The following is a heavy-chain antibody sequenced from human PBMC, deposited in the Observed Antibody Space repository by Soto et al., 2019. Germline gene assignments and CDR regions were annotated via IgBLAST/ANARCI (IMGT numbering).Heavy chain of an antibody. J-gene: IGHJ4*02. V-gene: IGHV1-24*01. Sequence: ASVKVSCKVSGDTRTDLSIHWVRQAPGKGLEWMGGFNPEDAETIYAQKFQGRVTMTEDTSTHTGHLELRSLRFEDTAVYYCATDLYSAISGTPSFEYWGQGTLVTVSS. CDR3: ATDLYSAISGTPSFEY. D-gene: IGHD1-7*01. CDR1: GDTRTDLS. CDR2: FNPEDAET.